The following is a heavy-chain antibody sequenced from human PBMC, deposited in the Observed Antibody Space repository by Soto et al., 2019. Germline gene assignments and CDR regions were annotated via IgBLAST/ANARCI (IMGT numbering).Heavy chain of an antibody. CDR2: ISAYNTNT. Sequence: QVQLVQSGAEVKKPGASVKVSCKTSGYTFTSYHISWVRQAPGQGLEWMGWISAYNTNTNYAQKCQGRVTMTTDTLMSTAYIKLRSLRSDYTAVYYCARDTPPTDYWGQGTLVTVSS. J-gene: IGHJ4*02. V-gene: IGHV1-18*01. CDR1: GYTFTSYH. CDR3: ARDTPPTDY.